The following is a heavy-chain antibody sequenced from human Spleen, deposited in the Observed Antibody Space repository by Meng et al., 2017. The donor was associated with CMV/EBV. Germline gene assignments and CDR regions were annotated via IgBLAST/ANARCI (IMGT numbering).Heavy chain of an antibody. CDR1: GGSFSGYY. CDR3: ARRFYDSTGYYNLVDY. CDR2: ISHSGST. J-gene: IGHJ4*02. V-gene: IGHV4-34*01. Sequence: GGSFSGYYGSWIRQPPGKGLEWLGEISHSGSTNYNPSLKRRGSISIDTSKNHFSLTLSSVTAADTAVYYCARRFYDSTGYYNLVDYWGQGTLVTVSS. D-gene: IGHD3-22*01.